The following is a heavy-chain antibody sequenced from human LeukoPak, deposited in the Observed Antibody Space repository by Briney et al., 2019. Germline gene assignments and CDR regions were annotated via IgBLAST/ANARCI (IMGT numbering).Heavy chain of an antibody. CDR2: ILYDGSKK. CDR1: GFTASSYA. Sequence: GGSLRLSCAVSGFTASSYAMHWVRQAPGKGLEWVAVILYDGSKKYYADSVKGRFTISRDNSKNTLYLQMNSLRAEDTAVYYCAREADSFDYWGQGTLVTVSS. V-gene: IGHV3-30*04. J-gene: IGHJ4*02. CDR3: AREADSFDY.